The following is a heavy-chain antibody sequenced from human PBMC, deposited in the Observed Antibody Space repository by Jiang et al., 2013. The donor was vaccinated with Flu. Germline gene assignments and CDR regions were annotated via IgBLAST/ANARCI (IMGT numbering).Heavy chain of an antibody. Sequence: QTLSLTCTISGDSVSSNSVSWNWIRQSPSRGLEWLGRTYHRSKWYSESAVSVKSRITVKPDASKNQFSLQLNSVTPEDAAMYYCVRDSGGRLDPWGQGTLVTVSS. D-gene: IGHD2-8*02. V-gene: IGHV6-1*01. J-gene: IGHJ5*02. CDR2: TYHRSKWYS. CDR3: VRDSGGRLDP. CDR1: GDSVSSNSVS.